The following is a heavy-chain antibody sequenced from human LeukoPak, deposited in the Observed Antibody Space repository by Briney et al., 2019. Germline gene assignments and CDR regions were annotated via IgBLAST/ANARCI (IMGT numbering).Heavy chain of an antibody. D-gene: IGHD6-19*01. Sequence: PSETLSLTCTVSGGSISSYYWSWIRQPPGEGLEWIGYIYYSGSTNYNPSLKSRVTISVDTSKNQFSLKLSSVTAADTAVYYCARASVKVAGTGFDYWGQGTLVTVSS. CDR1: GGSISSYY. V-gene: IGHV4-59*01. CDR3: ARASVKVAGTGFDY. J-gene: IGHJ4*02. CDR2: IYYSGST.